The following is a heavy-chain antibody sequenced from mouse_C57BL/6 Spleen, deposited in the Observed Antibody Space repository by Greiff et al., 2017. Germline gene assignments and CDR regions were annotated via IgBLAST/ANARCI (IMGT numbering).Heavy chain of an antibody. J-gene: IGHJ4*01. Sequence: QVQLQQPGAELVKPGASVKMSCKASGYTFTSYWINWVKQRPGKSLEWIGDIYPGSGSTNYNEKFKSKATLTVDTSSSTAYMQLSSLTSEDSAVYYYERTRITTVRSSEDMDYWGQGTSVTVSS. CDR2: IYPGSGST. D-gene: IGHD1-1*01. CDR3: ERTRITTVRSSEDMDY. V-gene: IGHV1-55*01. CDR1: GYTFTSYW.